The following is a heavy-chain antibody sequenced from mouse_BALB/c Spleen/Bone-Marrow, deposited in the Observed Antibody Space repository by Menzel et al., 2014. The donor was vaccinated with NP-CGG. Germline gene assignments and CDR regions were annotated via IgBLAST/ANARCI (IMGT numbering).Heavy chain of an antibody. CDR1: GYTFTIYW. J-gene: IGHJ2*01. Sequence: VQLQESGAELAKPGASVKMSCKASGYTFTIYWMHWVKQRPGQGLEWIGYIDPSTGYTEYNQKFKDKATLTVDKSSSTAYMQLSRLTSEDSAVYYCTRGRTWDFDYWGQGTTLTVSS. D-gene: IGHD4-1*01. CDR3: TRGRTWDFDY. CDR2: IDPSTGYT. V-gene: IGHV1-7*01.